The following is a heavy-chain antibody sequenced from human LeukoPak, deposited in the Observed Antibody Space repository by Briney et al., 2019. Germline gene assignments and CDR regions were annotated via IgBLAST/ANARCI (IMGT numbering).Heavy chain of an antibody. CDR2: IYWDDDK. CDR1: GFSLSTSGVG. CDR3: AHRPGGWITMIVGGAFDI. V-gene: IGHV2-5*02. Sequence: ESGPTLVKPTQPLTLTCTFSGFSLSTSGVGVGWIRQPPGKALEWLALIYWDDDKRYSPSLKSRLTITKDTSKNQVVLTMTNMDPVDTATYYCAHRPGGWITMIVGGAFDIWGQGTMVTVSS. D-gene: IGHD3-22*01. J-gene: IGHJ3*02.